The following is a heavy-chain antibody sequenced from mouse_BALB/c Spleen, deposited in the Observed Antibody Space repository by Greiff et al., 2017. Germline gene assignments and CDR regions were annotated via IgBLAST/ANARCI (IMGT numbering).Heavy chain of an antibody. CDR3: ARNSAGYVRFAY. CDR2: IRNKANGYTT. J-gene: IGHJ3*01. CDR1: GFTFTDYY. D-gene: IGHD3-2*02. V-gene: IGHV7-3*02. Sequence: EVKLVESGAGLVQPGGSLRLSCATSGFTFTDYYMSWVRQPPEKALEWLGFIRNKANGYTTEYNASVKGRFTISRENSQSILYLQMNTLRAEDSATYYCARNSAGYVRFAYWGQGTLVTVSA.